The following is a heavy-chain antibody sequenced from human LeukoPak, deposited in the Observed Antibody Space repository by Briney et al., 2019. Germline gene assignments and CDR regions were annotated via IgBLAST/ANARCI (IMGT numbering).Heavy chain of an antibody. CDR2: ISSSSSYI. D-gene: IGHD3-22*01. CDR3: AREGFYYDSSGYYYTGYYFDY. CDR1: GFTFSSYS. V-gene: IGHV3-21*01. Sequence: GGSLRLSCAASGFTFSSYSMNWVRQAPGKGLEWVSSISSSSSYIYYAVSVKGRFTISRDNAKNSLYLQMNSLRAEDTAVYYCAREGFYYDSSGYYYTGYYFDYWGQGTLVTVSS. J-gene: IGHJ4*02.